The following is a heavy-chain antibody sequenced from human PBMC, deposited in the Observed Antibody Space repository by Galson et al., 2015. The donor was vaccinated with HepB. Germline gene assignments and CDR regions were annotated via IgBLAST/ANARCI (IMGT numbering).Heavy chain of an antibody. Sequence: SLRLSCAASGFTFSSYSMNWVRQAPGKGLEWVSCISSSSTYIHYADSVKGRFTISRDNAKNSLYLQMNSLRAEDTAVYYCASLEYRLPWSGNYYYYAMDVWGQETTVTVS. V-gene: IGHV3-21*01. CDR2: ISSSSTYI. CDR1: GFTFSSYS. CDR3: ASLEYRLPWSGNYYYYAMDV. D-gene: IGHD2-2*01. J-gene: IGHJ6*02.